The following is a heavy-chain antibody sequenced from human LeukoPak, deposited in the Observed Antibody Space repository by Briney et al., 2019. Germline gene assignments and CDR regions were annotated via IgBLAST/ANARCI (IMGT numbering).Heavy chain of an antibody. J-gene: IGHJ5*02. CDR3: ARQGIAVAGTRYWFDP. D-gene: IGHD6-19*01. CDR2: XYPGDSDT. Sequence: GESLKISCKGSGYTFTTYWIGWVRQMPGXXXXXXXXXYPGDSDTRYSPSXXXXVTXXADKSISTAYLQWSSLKASDTAMYYCARQGIAVAGTRYWFDPWGQGTLVTVSS. V-gene: IGHV5-51*01. CDR1: GYTFTTYW.